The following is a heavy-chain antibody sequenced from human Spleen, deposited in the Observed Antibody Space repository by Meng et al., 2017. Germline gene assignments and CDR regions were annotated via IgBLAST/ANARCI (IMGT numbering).Heavy chain of an antibody. CDR2: ISGSADST. CDR3: ARDSGGSYYDY. D-gene: IGHD1-26*01. CDR1: GFTFSSYA. V-gene: IGHV3-23*01. J-gene: IGHJ4*02. Sequence: GESLKISCAASGFTFSSYAMSWVRQAPGQGLEWVSGISGSADSTYYADSVKGRFTISRDNSKNTLYLQMNSLRAEDTAVYYCARDSGGSYYDYWGQGTLVTVSS.